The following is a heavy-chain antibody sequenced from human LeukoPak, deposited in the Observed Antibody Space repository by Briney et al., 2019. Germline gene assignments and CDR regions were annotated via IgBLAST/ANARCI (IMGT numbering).Heavy chain of an antibody. CDR1: GFTFSKYT. CDR3: AKDGREWPRSLDY. D-gene: IGHD5-12*01. Sequence: GGSLRLSCAASGFTFSKYTMNWVRQAPGKGLEWVSGISGSGGSTYYADSVKGRFTISRDNSKNTLYLQMNSLRAEDTAVYYCAKDGREWPRSLDYWGQGTLVTVSS. J-gene: IGHJ4*02. V-gene: IGHV3-23*01. CDR2: ISGSGGST.